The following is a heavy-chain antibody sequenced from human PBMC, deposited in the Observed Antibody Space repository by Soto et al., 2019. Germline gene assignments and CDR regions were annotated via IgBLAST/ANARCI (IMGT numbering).Heavy chain of an antibody. D-gene: IGHD4-17*01. CDR1: GFTFSSYA. V-gene: IGHV3-30-3*01. J-gene: IGHJ4*02. Sequence: GGSLRLSCAASGFTFSSYAMHWVRQAPGKGLEWVAVISYDGSNKYYADSVKGRFTISRDNSKNTLYLQMNSLRAEDTAVYYCASAYPLDYGGNSFDYWGQGTLVTVSS. CDR3: ASAYPLDYGGNSFDY. CDR2: ISYDGSNK.